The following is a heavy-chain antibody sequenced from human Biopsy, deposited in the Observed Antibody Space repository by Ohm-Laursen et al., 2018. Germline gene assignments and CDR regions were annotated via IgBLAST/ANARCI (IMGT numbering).Heavy chain of an antibody. CDR2: IYYSVMT. CDR3: ARDSGILNYGNFKYYHYYGMDV. V-gene: IGHV4-59*02. D-gene: IGHD4-11*01. CDR1: GDSVTKYY. Sequence: TLSLTWTVSGDSVTKYYWSWIRQPPGKGLEWIGHIYYSVMTNYSPSLQSRVSISVDTSRNQVSLTLSSVTAADTAVYYCARDSGILNYGNFKYYHYYGMDVWGQGTKVTVSS. J-gene: IGHJ6*02.